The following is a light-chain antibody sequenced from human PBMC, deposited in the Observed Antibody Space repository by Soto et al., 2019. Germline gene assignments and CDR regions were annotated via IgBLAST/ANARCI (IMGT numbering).Light chain of an antibody. CDR1: ESVGNW. CDR2: AAS. V-gene: IGKV1D-12*01. Sequence: DIHITHSPSSLSASVRDRITITCRANESVGNWLAWYQQKPGKAPKLLIYAASTLQSGVPSRFSGSRSGTVFSLTVSSLQPEDFATYYCQQANSFPLSFGGGTKVDIK. CDR3: QQANSFPLS. J-gene: IGKJ4*01.